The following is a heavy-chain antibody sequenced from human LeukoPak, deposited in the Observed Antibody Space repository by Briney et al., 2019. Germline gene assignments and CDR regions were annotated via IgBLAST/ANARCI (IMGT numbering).Heavy chain of an antibody. CDR2: ISYDGSNK. V-gene: IGHV3-30*18. CDR3: AKDLGIAAAGILGY. CDR1: GFTFSSYG. D-gene: IGHD6-13*01. J-gene: IGHJ4*02. Sequence: PGGSLRLSCAASGFTFSSYGMHWVRQAPGKGLEWVAVISYDGSNKYYADSVKGRFTISRDNSKNTLYLQMNSLRAEDTAVYYCAKDLGIAAAGILGYWGQGTLVTVSS.